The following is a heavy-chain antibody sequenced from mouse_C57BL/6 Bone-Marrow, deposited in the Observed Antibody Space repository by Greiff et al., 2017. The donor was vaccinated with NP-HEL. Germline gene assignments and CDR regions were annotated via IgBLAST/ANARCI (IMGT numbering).Heavy chain of an antibody. CDR3: ARLQAGIYYFSMDD. J-gene: IGHJ4*01. CDR1: GYTFTDYY. V-gene: IGHV1-76*01. Sequence: QVQLQQSGAELVRPGASVKLSCKASGYTFTDYYINWVKQRPGQGLEWIARIYPGSGNTYYNEKFKGKATLTAEKSSSTAYMQLSSLTSEDSAVYFCARLQAGIYYFSMDDWGQGTSVTVSS. CDR2: IYPGSGNT. D-gene: IGHD1-1*01.